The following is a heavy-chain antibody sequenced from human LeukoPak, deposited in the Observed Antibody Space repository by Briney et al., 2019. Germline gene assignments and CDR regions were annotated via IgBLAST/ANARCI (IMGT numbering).Heavy chain of an antibody. J-gene: IGHJ6*02. CDR3: ARGRYCSGGSCYSGGYYYYYGMDV. CDR2: INHSGST. D-gene: IGHD2-15*01. Sequence: PSETLSLTCAVYGGSFSGYYWSWIRQPPGKGLEWIGEINHSGSTNYNPSLKSRVTISVDTSNNQFSLKLSSVTAADTAVYYCARGRYCSGGSCYSGGYYYYYGMDVWGQGTTVTVSS. CDR1: GGSFSGYY. V-gene: IGHV4-34*01.